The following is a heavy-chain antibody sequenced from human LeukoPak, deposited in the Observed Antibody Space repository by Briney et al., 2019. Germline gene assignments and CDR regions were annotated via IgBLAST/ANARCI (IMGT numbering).Heavy chain of an antibody. CDR2: FYCCGGST. CDR3: ARDYWGSGNRYFDY. Sequence: GRSLRLSCAASGFTFGSYAMSWVRQAPGKGLEWVSVFYCCGGSTYYADSVKGRFSISRDNSMNTLFLQMNSLRAEDTAVYYCARDYWGSGNRYFDYWGQGTPVTVSS. J-gene: IGHJ4*02. V-gene: IGHV3-23*01. D-gene: IGHD3-10*01. CDR1: GFTFGSYA.